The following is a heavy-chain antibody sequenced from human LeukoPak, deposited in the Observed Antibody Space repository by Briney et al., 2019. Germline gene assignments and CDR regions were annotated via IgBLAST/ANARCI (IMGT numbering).Heavy chain of an antibody. CDR2: TNANSGVR. CDR1: GYTFTVYY. CDR3: ERGEAPSNFDY. J-gene: IGHJ4*02. Sequence: GSSVKVSFTSSGYTFTVYYMHWLRQSPGQGLEWMVWTNANSGVRNYSQNVQCRFTMIRVTSISTAYMELSRLRSDDTAVYYCERGEAPSNFDYWGEGNLVTVSS. V-gene: IGHV1-2*02.